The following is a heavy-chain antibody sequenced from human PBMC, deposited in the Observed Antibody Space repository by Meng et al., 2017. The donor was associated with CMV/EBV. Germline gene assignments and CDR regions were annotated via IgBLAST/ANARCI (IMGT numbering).Heavy chain of an antibody. CDR3: ARSVGDIVVVPAASSLDY. J-gene: IGHJ4*02. V-gene: IGHV4-4*02. Sequence: SETLSLTCAVSGGSISSSNWWSWVRQPPGKGLEWIGEIYHSGSTNYNPSLKSRVTISVGKSKNQFSLKLNSVTAADTAVYYCARSVGDIVVVPAASSLDYWGQGTLVTVSS. CDR1: GGSISSSNW. CDR2: IYHSGST. D-gene: IGHD2-2*01.